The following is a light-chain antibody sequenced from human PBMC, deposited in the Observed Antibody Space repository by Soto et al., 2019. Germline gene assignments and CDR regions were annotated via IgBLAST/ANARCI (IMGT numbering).Light chain of an antibody. CDR3: QQLNSYLIT. CDR1: QGISSY. Sequence: DIQLTQSPSFLSASVGDRVTITCRASQGISSYLAWYQQEPGKAPKLLIYAASTLQSGVPSRFSGSGSGTEFTLTISSLQPEDFATYYCQQLNSYLITFGQGTRLEI. CDR2: AAS. J-gene: IGKJ5*01. V-gene: IGKV1-9*01.